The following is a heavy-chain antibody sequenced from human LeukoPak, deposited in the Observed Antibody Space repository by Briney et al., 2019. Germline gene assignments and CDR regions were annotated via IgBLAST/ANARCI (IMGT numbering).Heavy chain of an antibody. Sequence: GGSLRLPCAASEFTFSSYNMNWVRQAPGKGLEWVSSISSSSTYIYYADSVKGRFTISRDNAKNSLYLQMNSLRAEDTAVYYCAREIFWSGYYSNLHFDYWGQGTLVTVSS. CDR1: EFTFSSYN. J-gene: IGHJ4*02. CDR3: AREIFWSGYYSNLHFDY. D-gene: IGHD3-3*01. V-gene: IGHV3-21*01. CDR2: ISSSSTYI.